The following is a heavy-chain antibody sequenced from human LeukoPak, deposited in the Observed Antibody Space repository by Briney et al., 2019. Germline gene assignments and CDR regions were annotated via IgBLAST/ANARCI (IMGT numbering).Heavy chain of an antibody. Sequence: PSETLSLTCAVYGGSLGAYYWTSIRQSPEKGLEWIGEINHSGSTYYNPSLKSRVTISVDTSKNQFSLKLTSVTAADTAVYYCARPGDGYNLGYWGQGTLVTVSS. CDR1: GGSLGAYY. J-gene: IGHJ4*02. D-gene: IGHD5-24*01. V-gene: IGHV4-34*01. CDR3: ARPGDGYNLGY. CDR2: INHSGST.